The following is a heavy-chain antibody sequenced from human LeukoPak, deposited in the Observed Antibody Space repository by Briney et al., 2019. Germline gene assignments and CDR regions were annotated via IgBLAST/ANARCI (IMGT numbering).Heavy chain of an antibody. D-gene: IGHD2-2*01. CDR2: IYYSGST. J-gene: IGHJ4*02. CDR3: ARGVRVATVPAFPYYFDY. V-gene: IGHV4-31*03. Sequence: SQPLSLTCTVSGRPLSSGGYYWSWIRQHPGKGQEWFGYIYYSGSTYYNPSLKSRVTISVDTSKNQFSLKLSSVTAADTAVYYCARGVRVATVPAFPYYFDYWGQRTLVTVSS. CDR1: GRPLSSGGYY.